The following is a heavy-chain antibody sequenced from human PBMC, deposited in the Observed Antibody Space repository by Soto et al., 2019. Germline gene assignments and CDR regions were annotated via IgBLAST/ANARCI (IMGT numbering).Heavy chain of an antibody. Sequence: WGSLRLSCAASLFTFSTHEMNWLRQAPGKGLDLVSYISSSGSTIYYADCVKGRFTISRDNAKNSLYLQMNSLRAEDTAVYYCARCGKRVSDPFSSYYYGMDVWGQGTTVTVSS. J-gene: IGHJ6*02. CDR3: ARCGKRVSDPFSSYYYGMDV. D-gene: IGHD1-26*01. CDR2: ISSSGSTI. CDR1: LFTFSTHE. V-gene: IGHV3-48*03.